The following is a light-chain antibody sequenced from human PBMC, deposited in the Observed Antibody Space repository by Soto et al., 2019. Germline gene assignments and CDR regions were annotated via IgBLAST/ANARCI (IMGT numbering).Light chain of an antibody. CDR1: QGINNY. V-gene: IGKV1-17*03. Sequence: DIQMTQSPSAMSASVGDRVTITCRASQGINNYLDWFQQKPGKVPKRLIYGASSLQSGVPSRFSGSGSGTEFTLTISSLQPEDFATYYWLQHNSYPPTFGQGTKVEIK. CDR3: LQHNSYPPT. J-gene: IGKJ1*01. CDR2: GAS.